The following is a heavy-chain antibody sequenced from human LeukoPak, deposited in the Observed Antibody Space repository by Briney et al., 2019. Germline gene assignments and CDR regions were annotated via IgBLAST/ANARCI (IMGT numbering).Heavy chain of an antibody. CDR2: INTNTGNP. CDR1: GYTFTSYA. D-gene: IGHD6-13*01. V-gene: IGHV7-4-1*02. CDR3: ARDGRPGAAAGSYDY. J-gene: IGHJ4*02. Sequence: VASVKVSCKASGYTFTSYAMNWVRQAPGQGLEWMGWINTNTGNPTYAQGFTGRFVFSLDTSVSTAYLQISSLKAEDTAVYYCARDGRPGAAAGSYDYWGQGTLVTVSS.